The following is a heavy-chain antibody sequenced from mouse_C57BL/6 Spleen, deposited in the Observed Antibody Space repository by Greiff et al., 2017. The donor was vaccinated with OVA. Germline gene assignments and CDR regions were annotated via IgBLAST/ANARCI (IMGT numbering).Heavy chain of an antibody. V-gene: IGHV5-17*01. CDR1: GFTFSDYG. J-gene: IGHJ2*01. CDR3: ARPDSSPYFDY. CDR2: ISSGSSTF. Sequence: EVQGVESGGGLVKPGGSLKLSCAASGFTFSDYGMHWVRQAPEKGLEWVAYISSGSSTFYYADTVKGRFTISRDNAKNTQFLQMTSLRTEDTAMYYCARPDSSPYFDYWGQGTTLTVSS. D-gene: IGHD1-1*01.